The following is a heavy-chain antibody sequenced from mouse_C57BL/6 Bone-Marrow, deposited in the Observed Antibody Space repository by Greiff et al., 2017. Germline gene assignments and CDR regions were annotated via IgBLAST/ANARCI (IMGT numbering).Heavy chain of an antibody. V-gene: IGHV5-17*01. CDR2: ISSGSSTI. D-gene: IGHD3-3*01. CDR3: AREGTPFDY. J-gene: IGHJ2*01. Sequence: EVHLVESGGGLVKPGGSLKLSCAASGFPFSDYGMHWVRQAPEKGLEWVAYISSGSSTIYYADTVKGRFTISRDNAKHTLFLQMTSLRSEDTAMYYCAREGTPFDYWGQGTTLTVSS. CDR1: GFPFSDYG.